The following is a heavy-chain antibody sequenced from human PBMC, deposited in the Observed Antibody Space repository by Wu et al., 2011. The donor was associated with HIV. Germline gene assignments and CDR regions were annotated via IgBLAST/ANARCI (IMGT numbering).Heavy chain of an antibody. Sequence: QVQLVQSGAEVKKPGSSVKVSCKASGGTFSSHAISWVRQAPGQGLEWMGGIIPVFGTANYAQKFQGRVTITADKSTSTAYMELNSLRSEDTAIYYCARGENSSSWFQPEYYFDYWGQGTLVTVSS. D-gene: IGHD6-13*01. CDR1: GGTFSSHA. CDR3: ARGENSSSWFQPEYYFDY. V-gene: IGHV1-69*14. J-gene: IGHJ4*02. CDR2: IIPVFGTA.